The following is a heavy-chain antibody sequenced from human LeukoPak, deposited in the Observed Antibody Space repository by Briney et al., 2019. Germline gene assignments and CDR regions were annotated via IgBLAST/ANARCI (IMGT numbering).Heavy chain of an antibody. J-gene: IGHJ4*02. V-gene: IGHV3-7*04. CDR3: ARARYYGSGKYYFDY. CDR1: GFIFSNYW. CDR2: IKQDGSEM. Sequence: PGGSLRLPCAASGFIFSNYWMSWVRQAPGKGLEWVANIKQDGSEMYYVDSVKGRFTISRDNAKNSLYLQMNSLRAEDTAVYYCARARYYGSGKYYFDYWGQGTLVTVSS. D-gene: IGHD3-10*01.